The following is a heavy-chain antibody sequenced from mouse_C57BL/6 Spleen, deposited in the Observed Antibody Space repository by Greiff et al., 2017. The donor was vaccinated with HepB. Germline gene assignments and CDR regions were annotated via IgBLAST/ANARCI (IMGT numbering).Heavy chain of an antibody. D-gene: IGHD2-4*01. CDR3: ARGGLRPSYAMDY. CDR2: IDPSDSYT. CDR1: GYTFTSYW. V-gene: IGHV1-69*01. J-gene: IGHJ4*01. Sequence: QVQLQQSGAELVMPGASVKLSCKASGYTFTSYWMHWVKQRPGQGLEWIGEIDPSDSYTNYNQKFKGKSTLTVDKSSSTAYMQLSSLTSEDSAVYYCARGGLRPSYAMDYWGQGTSVTVSS.